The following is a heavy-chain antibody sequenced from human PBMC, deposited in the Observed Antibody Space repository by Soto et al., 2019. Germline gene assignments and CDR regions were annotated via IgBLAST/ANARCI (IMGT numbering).Heavy chain of an antibody. CDR3: ASVLYSYDSSGDTGADAFDM. J-gene: IGHJ3*02. D-gene: IGHD3-22*01. V-gene: IGHV4-59*01. CDR2: IYYSGST. CDR1: GGSISSYY. Sequence: PSETLSLTCTVSGGSISSYYWSWIRQPPGKGLEWIGYIYYSGSTNYNPSLKRRVTISVDTSKNQCSLKLSSVTAADTAVYYCASVLYSYDSSGDTGADAFDMWGQGTMVTVSS.